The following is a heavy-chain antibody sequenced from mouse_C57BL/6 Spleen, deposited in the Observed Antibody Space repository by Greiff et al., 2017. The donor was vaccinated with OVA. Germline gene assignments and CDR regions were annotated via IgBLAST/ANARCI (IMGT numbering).Heavy chain of an antibody. CDR3: ARGGYGNGAMDY. J-gene: IGHJ4*01. D-gene: IGHD2-1*01. V-gene: IGHV1-9*01. CDR2: ILPGSGST. Sequence: VQLQESGAELMKPGASVKLSCKATGYTFTGYWIEWVKQRPGHGLEWIGEILPGSGSTNYNEKFKGKATFTADTSANTAYMQLSILTIEYAAIDNCARGGYGNGAMDYWGQGTSVTGSS. CDR1: GYTFTGYW.